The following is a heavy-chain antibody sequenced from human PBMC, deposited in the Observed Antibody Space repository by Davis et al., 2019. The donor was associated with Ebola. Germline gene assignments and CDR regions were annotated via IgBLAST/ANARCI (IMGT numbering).Heavy chain of an antibody. CDR1: GASISSGYFS. Sequence: SETLSLTCNVSGASISSGYFSWSWVRQPAGKGLEWIGHIYSSGSTKYNPSLESRVTISQDTSKNQFSLRLNSMTAADTAIYFCARDRHDSGAFGFWGRGTLVTVSS. CDR3: ARDRHDSGAFGF. D-gene: IGHD3-22*01. CDR2: IYSSGST. V-gene: IGHV4-61*09. J-gene: IGHJ4*02.